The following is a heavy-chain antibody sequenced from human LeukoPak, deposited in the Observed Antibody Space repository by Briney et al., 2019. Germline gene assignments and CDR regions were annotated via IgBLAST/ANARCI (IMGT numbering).Heavy chain of an antibody. CDR1: GYSFSTNW. Sequence: GESLKISCTGSGYSFSTNWIVWVRQMPGRGLEWMGIIYPGDSDTRYSPSFQGQVTISADKSISTAYLQWSSLKASDTAMYYCVRVLWTWALNSYYGMDVWGQGTTVTVSS. V-gene: IGHV5-51*01. CDR3: VRVLWTWALNSYYGMDV. CDR2: IYPGDSDT. D-gene: IGHD2-8*02. J-gene: IGHJ6*02.